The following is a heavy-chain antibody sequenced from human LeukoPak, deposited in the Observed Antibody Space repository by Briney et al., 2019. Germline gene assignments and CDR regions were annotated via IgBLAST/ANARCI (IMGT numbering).Heavy chain of an antibody. D-gene: IGHD3-22*01. Sequence: PGGSLRLSCATSGFTFDDYGMNWVRQVPGKGLEWVSNINWNGRNVDYADSVKGRFTISRDKAKNSLHLQMNSLRAEDTAVYYCARVREQYYYDNSHHRDASDVWGQGTMVIVSS. J-gene: IGHJ3*01. CDR3: ARVREQYYYDNSHHRDASDV. CDR2: INWNGRNV. CDR1: GFTFDDYG. V-gene: IGHV3-20*04.